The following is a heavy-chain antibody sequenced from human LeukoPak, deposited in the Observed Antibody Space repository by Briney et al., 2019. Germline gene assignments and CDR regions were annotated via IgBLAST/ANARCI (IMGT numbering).Heavy chain of an antibody. Sequence: PGGSLRLSCAASGFTFDDYGMHWVRQAPGKGLEWVSGINWNGGSTGYADSVKGRFTISRDNAKNSLYLQMNSLRAEDTALYYCARDSRYYYGSGSYYNLGNYYYYYYMDVWGKGTTVTVSS. CDR1: GFTFDDYG. CDR3: ARDSRYYYGSGSYYNLGNYYYYYYMDV. D-gene: IGHD3-10*01. V-gene: IGHV3-20*04. CDR2: INWNGGST. J-gene: IGHJ6*03.